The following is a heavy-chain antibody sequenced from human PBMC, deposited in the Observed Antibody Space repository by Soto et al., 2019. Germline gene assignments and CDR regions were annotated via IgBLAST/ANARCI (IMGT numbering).Heavy chain of an antibody. CDR3: VIVGFENYYFYMAL. CDR2: IDNHASTR. Sequence: EVQLVESGGGLVQPGGSLRLSCADSGFSFSNYGMHWVRQAPGKGLVWVSHIDNHASTRSYADSVNGRFTISRDNAEYTVVLQMNSLRVEDTAIYYCVIVGFENYYFYMALWGKGSTVMVS. D-gene: IGHD2-15*01. J-gene: IGHJ6*03. V-gene: IGHV3-74*01. CDR1: GFSFSNYG.